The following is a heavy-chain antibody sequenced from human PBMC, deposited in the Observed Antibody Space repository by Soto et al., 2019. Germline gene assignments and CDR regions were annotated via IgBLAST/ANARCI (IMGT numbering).Heavy chain of an antibody. CDR2: ISSNGGST. CDR1: GFTFSSYA. D-gene: IGHD5-12*01. CDR3: ARVFGGYDWGDDYYYMDV. J-gene: IGHJ6*03. Sequence: GGSLRLSCAASGFTFSSYAMHWVRQAPGKGLEYVSAISSNGGSTYYANSVKGRFTISRDNSKNTLYLQMGSLRAEDMAVYYCARVFGGYDWGDDYYYMDVWGKGTTVTVSS. V-gene: IGHV3-64*01.